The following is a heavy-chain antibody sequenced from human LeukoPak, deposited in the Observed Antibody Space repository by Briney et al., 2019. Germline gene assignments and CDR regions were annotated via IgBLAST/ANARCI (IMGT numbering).Heavy chain of an antibody. CDR1: SDSISSYY. Sequence: SETLSLTCSVCSDSISSYYWSWIRQPPGEGLEWIVFIYYCGSTNYNPSLRSRVTISVDTYKNQFSLKLTSVTAADTAVYYCARAASDYDILTGYSHTRFEYWGQGTLVTVSS. CDR2: IYYCGST. CDR3: ARAASDYDILTGYSHTRFEY. J-gene: IGHJ4*02. D-gene: IGHD3-9*01. V-gene: IGHV4-59*12.